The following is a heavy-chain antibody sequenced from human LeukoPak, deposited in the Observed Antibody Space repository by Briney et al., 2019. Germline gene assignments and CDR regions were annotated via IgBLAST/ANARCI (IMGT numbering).Heavy chain of an antibody. D-gene: IGHD3-10*01. CDR2: IYYSGST. V-gene: IGHV4-30-4*07. J-gene: IGHJ4*02. CDR3: ARGRFGEFTFDY. CDR1: GGSISSGGYS. Sequence: PSETLSLTCAVSGGSISSGGYSWSWIRQPPGKGLEWIGYIYYSGSTYYNPSLKSRVTISVDTSKNQFSLKLSSVTAADTAVYYCARGRFGEFTFDYWGQGTLVTVSS.